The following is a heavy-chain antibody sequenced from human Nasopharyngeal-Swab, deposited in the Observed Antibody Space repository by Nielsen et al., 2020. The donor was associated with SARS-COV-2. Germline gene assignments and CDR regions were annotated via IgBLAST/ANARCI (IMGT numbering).Heavy chain of an antibody. Sequence: SLKISCVASGFSFDDYAMHWVRQAPGKGLEWVSGISWNSGSIGYADSVKGRFTISRDNAKNSLYLQMNSLRAEDTALYYCATDATSYYYYGMDVWGQGTTVTVSS. D-gene: IGHD1-26*01. J-gene: IGHJ6*02. V-gene: IGHV3-9*01. CDR3: ATDATSYYYYGMDV. CDR1: GFSFDDYA. CDR2: ISWNSGSI.